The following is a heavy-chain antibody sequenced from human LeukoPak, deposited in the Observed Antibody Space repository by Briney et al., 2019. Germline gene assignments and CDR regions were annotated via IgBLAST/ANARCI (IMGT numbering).Heavy chain of an antibody. V-gene: IGHV3-33*08. CDR2: IWYGGSNK. CDR1: GFTFSSYG. CDR3: ASSIAVAGRVDAFDI. D-gene: IGHD6-19*01. J-gene: IGHJ3*02. Sequence: GGSLRLSCAASGFTFSSYGMHWVRQAPGKGLEWVAVIWYGGSNKYYADSVKGRFTISRDNSKNTLYLQMNSLRAEDTAVYYCASSIAVAGRVDAFDIWGQGTMVTVSS.